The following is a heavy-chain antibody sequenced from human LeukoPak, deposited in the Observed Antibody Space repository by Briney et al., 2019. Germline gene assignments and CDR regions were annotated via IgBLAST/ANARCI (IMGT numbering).Heavy chain of an antibody. Sequence: ASVKVSCKASGYIFTGYYMHWVRQAPGQGLEWMGWINPKSGGTNEAQKFHDRVTMTRDTSIRTAYMEVSRLRSDDTAVYYCARERSSGYNDAFDIWGQGTMVTVSS. CDR3: ARERSSGYNDAFDI. CDR1: GYIFTGYY. J-gene: IGHJ3*02. CDR2: INPKSGGT. D-gene: IGHD3-22*01. V-gene: IGHV1-2*02.